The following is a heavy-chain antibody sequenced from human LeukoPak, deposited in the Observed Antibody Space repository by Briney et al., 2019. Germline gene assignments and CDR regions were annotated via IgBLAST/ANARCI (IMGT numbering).Heavy chain of an antibody. J-gene: IGHJ5*02. Sequence: ASVKVSCMASGYTFTGYYMHWVRQAPGQGLEWMGWINPNSGGTNYAQKFQGRVTMTRDTSISTAYMELSRLRSDDTAVYYCARDALLAYCGGDCLSFDPWGQGTLVTVSS. V-gene: IGHV1-2*02. D-gene: IGHD2-21*02. CDR3: ARDALLAYCGGDCLSFDP. CDR2: INPNSGGT. CDR1: GYTFTGYY.